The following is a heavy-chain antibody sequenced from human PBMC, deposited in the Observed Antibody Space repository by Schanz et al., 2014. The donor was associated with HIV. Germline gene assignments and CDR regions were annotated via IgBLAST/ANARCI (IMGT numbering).Heavy chain of an antibody. CDR1: GFSFSRYA. V-gene: IGHV3-23*01. Sequence: EVQLLDSGGGLVQPGGSLRVSCAASGFSFSRYAMNWVRQAPGKGLQWVSTISGSGDRTYYAESVRGRVTISRDNSKNTLYLQMTTLRIDDTAVYYCAKPEYDSSGNSQSHFDHWGQGTLVTVSS. CDR2: ISGSGDRT. D-gene: IGHD3-22*01. CDR3: AKPEYDSSGNSQSHFDH. J-gene: IGHJ4*02.